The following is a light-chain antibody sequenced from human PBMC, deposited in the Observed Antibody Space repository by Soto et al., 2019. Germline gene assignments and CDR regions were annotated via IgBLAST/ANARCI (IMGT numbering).Light chain of an antibody. Sequence: EIVLTQSPDTLSLTQGERATLSCRASHTVTSNYLAWYQQKSGQAPRLLIYGASSRATDIPDRFSGSGSGTDFTLTISRLETEDFAVYYCQQYGGSPRTFGQGTKVEIK. CDR2: GAS. V-gene: IGKV3-20*01. CDR1: HTVTSNY. CDR3: QQYGGSPRT. J-gene: IGKJ1*01.